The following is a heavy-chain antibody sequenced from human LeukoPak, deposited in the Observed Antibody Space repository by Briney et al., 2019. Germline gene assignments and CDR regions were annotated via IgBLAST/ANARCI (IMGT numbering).Heavy chain of an antibody. CDR2: ISAYNGNT. D-gene: IGHD3-10*01. V-gene: IGHV1-18*01. CDR1: GGTFSSYG. Sequence: GAPVKVSCKASGGTFSSYGISWVRQAPGQGLEWMGWISAYNGNTNYAQKLQGRVTMTTDTSTSTAYMELRSLRSDDTAVYYCARNYGSGSYWVYWGQGTLVTVSS. CDR3: ARNYGSGSYWVY. J-gene: IGHJ4*02.